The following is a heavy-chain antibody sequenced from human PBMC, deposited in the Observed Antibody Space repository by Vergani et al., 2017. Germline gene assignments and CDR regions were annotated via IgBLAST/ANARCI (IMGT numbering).Heavy chain of an antibody. CDR2: IRYDGSNK. J-gene: IGHJ5*02. CDR3: AKERYGDYALVFDP. CDR1: GCTFSSYG. D-gene: IGHD4-17*01. V-gene: IGHV3-30*02. Sequence: QVQLVESGGGVVQPGGSLRLSCAASGCTFSSYGMHWVRQAPGKGLEWVAFIRYDGSNKYYADSVKGRFTISRDNSKNTLYLQMNSLRAEDTAVYYCAKERYGDYALVFDPWGQGTLVTVSS.